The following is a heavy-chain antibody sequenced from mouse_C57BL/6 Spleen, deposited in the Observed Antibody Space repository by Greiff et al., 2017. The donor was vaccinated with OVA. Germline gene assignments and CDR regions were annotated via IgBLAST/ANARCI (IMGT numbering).Heavy chain of an antibody. CDR2: IYPSDSET. D-gene: IGHD2-4*01. CDR1: GYTFTSYW. CDR3: ARSDYPYAMDY. V-gene: IGHV1-61*01. J-gene: IGHJ4*01. Sequence: QVQLQQPGAELVRPGSSVKLSCKASGYTFTSYWMDWVKQRPGQGLEWIGNIYPSDSETHYSQKFKDKATLTVDKSSSTAYMQLSSLTSEDSAVYYCARSDYPYAMDYWGQGTSVTVSS.